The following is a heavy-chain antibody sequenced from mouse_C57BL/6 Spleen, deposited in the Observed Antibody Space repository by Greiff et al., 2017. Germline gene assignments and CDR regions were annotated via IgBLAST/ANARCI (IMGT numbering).Heavy chain of an antibody. Sequence: EVQGVESGGGLVKPGGSLKLSCAASGFTFSDYGMHWVRQAPEKGLEWVAYISSGSSTIYYADTVKGRFTISRDNAKNTLFLQMTSLRSEDTAMYYCARKELTGVPYYAMDYWGQGTSVTVSS. CDR2: ISSGSSTI. J-gene: IGHJ4*01. CDR1: GFTFSDYG. CDR3: ARKELTGVPYYAMDY. D-gene: IGHD4-1*01. V-gene: IGHV5-17*01.